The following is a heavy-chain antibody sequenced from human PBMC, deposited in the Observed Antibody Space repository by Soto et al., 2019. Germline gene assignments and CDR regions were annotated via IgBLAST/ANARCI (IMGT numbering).Heavy chain of an antibody. CDR2: IKSQSDGGAT. V-gene: IGHV3-15*01. CDR3: LTDPIKLWSYEY. D-gene: IGHD3-10*01. J-gene: IGHJ4*02. Sequence: GGSLRLSCAVSGVLFSTAWMSWVRQGPGKGLEWVARIKSQSDGGATEYAAVVKGRVTISRDDSNDAVYLQMDSLTSDGTGVYYCLTDPIKLWSYEYWGQGTPVTVSS. CDR1: GVLFSTAW.